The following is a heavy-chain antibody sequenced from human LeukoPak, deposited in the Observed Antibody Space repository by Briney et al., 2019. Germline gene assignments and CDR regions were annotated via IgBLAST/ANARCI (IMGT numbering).Heavy chain of an antibody. CDR2: IYPGDSNA. CDR1: GYAFGNYW. D-gene: IGHD2-8*01. J-gene: IGHJ4*02. CDR3: ATQYAQFYDF. V-gene: IGHV5-51*01. Sequence: GESLKISCKGSGYAFGNYWISWVRQMPGRGLEWVGIIYPGDSNARYNPSFEGQVTMSVDRSISTAYLQWSSLEASDTATYYCATQYAQFYDFWGQGTLVTVSS.